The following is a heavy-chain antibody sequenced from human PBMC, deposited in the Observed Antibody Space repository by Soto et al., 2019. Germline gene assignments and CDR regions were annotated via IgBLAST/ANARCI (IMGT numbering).Heavy chain of an antibody. J-gene: IGHJ3*02. CDR2: IVPIFGTA. CDR1: GGTFSSYA. CDR3: ARDTGGVVTAMDAFDI. D-gene: IGHD2-21*02. Sequence: QVQLVQSGAEVKKPGSSVKVSCKASGGTFSSYAISWVRQAPGQGLEWMGGIVPIFGTANYAQKFQGRVTITADESTSTAYMELSSLRSEDTAVYYCARDTGGVVTAMDAFDIWGQGTMVTVSS. V-gene: IGHV1-69*01.